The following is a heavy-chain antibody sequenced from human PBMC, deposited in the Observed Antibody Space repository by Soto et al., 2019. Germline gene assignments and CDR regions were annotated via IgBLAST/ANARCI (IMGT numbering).Heavy chain of an antibody. J-gene: IGHJ4*02. CDR1: GYTFTSYD. D-gene: IGHD2-21*02. CDR3: ARSRVVLVTATPDY. Sequence: QVQLVQSGAEVKKPGASVKVSCKGSGYTFTSYDINWVRQATGQGLEWMGWINPNRGNAGYAQKFQGRVTMTRNTSISTAYMELSSLRSEDTAVYYCARSRVVLVTATPDYWGQGTLVTVSS. V-gene: IGHV1-8*01. CDR2: INPNRGNA.